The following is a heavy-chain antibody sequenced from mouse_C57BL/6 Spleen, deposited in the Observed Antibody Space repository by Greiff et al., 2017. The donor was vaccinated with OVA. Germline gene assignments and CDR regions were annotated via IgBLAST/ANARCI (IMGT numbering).Heavy chain of an antibody. Sequence: EVKLVESGGGLVKPGGSLKLSCAASGFTFSSYAMSWVRQTPEKRLEWVATLSDGGSYTYYPDNVKGRFTISRDNAKHNLYLQMSHLKSEDTAMYYWARDYDCYSRAWCAYWGQGTLVTVSA. CDR2: LSDGGSYT. V-gene: IGHV5-4*01. J-gene: IGHJ3*01. CDR1: GFTFSSYA. CDR3: ARDYDCYSRAWCAY. D-gene: IGHD2-3*01.